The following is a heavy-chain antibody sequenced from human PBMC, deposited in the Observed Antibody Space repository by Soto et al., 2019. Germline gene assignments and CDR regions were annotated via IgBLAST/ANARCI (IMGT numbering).Heavy chain of an antibody. Sequence: QVQLVQSGAEVRKPGSSVTVSCKASGGTFSNYAISWVRQAPGQGLEWVGGIIPIVGTGSYAQKFQGRVTITTDEPTTTAYMELSSLRFEDTAVYYCARVVILVPTASTHSYYHMDVWGPVTTVTVSS. CDR3: ARVVILVPTASTHSYYHMDV. CDR2: IIPIVGTG. J-gene: IGHJ6*02. D-gene: IGHD2-2*01. CDR1: GGTFSNYA. V-gene: IGHV1-69*01.